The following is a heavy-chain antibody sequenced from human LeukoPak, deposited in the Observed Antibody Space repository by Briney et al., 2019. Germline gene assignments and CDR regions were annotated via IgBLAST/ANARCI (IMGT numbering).Heavy chain of an antibody. Sequence: PGGSLRLSRAASGYTYSSYSMNWARQPPGKGLERVSYSSSSSSTIYYAGSVKGRFTISRDNAKNSVYQKMNSLRAEDTAVYYCAREDAPDYWGQGTLVTVSS. CDR3: AREDAPDY. CDR1: GYTYSSYS. V-gene: IGHV3-48*04. CDR2: SSSSSSTI. J-gene: IGHJ4*02.